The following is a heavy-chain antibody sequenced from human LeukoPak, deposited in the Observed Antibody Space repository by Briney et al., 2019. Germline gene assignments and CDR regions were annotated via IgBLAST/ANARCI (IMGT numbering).Heavy chain of an antibody. CDR2: ISYDGSNK. CDR3: ARDAGYSSSLDY. J-gene: IGHJ4*02. CDR1: GFTFSSYA. D-gene: IGHD6-13*01. Sequence: GSLRLSCAASGFTFSSYAMHWVRQAPGKGLEWVAVISYDGSNKYYADSVKGRFTISRDNSKNTLYLQMNSLRAEDTAVYYCARDAGYSSSLDYWGQGTLVTVSS. V-gene: IGHV3-30*04.